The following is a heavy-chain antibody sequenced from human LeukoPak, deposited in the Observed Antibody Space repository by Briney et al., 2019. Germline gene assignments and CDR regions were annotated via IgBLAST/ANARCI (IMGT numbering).Heavy chain of an antibody. CDR1: GFTFSSYS. Sequence: GGSLRLSCAASGFTFSSYSMNWVRQAPGKGLEWVSSISSSSSYIYYADSVKGRFTISRDNAKNSLYLQMYSLRAEDTAVYYCARGPYDILTGYYLNYWGQGTLVTVSS. V-gene: IGHV3-21*01. D-gene: IGHD3-9*01. CDR3: ARGPYDILTGYYLNY. CDR2: ISSSSSYI. J-gene: IGHJ4*02.